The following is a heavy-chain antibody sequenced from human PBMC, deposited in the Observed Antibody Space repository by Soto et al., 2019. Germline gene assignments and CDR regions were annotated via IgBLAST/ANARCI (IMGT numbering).Heavy chain of an antibody. CDR2: IKSKTDGGTT. D-gene: IGHD5-18*01. J-gene: IGHJ4*01. CDR1: GFTFSNAW. CDR3: TTDHAMVVLRPTRKTQIDY. Sequence: EVQLVESGGGLVKPGGSLRLSCAASGFTFSNAWMSWVRQAPGKGLEWVGRIKSKTDGGTTDYAAPVKGRFTISRDDSKNTLYLQMNSLKTDDTDVYYCTTDHAMVVLRPTRKTQIDYWGHVTLVTVSS. V-gene: IGHV3-15*01.